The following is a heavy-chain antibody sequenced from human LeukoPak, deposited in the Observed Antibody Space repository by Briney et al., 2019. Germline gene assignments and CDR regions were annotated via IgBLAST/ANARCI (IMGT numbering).Heavy chain of an antibody. CDR2: MNKDGSEE. CDR1: GFILSNHW. V-gene: IGHV3-7*03. Sequence: GGPLRLSCAASGFILSNHWMTWVRQAPGKGPEWVANMNKDGSEEYYVDSVKGRFTIFKDTAKISLYLQMNNLRVEDTALYYCARNNDMDVWGQGTTVVVSS. D-gene: IGHD1/OR15-1a*01. J-gene: IGHJ6*02. CDR3: ARNNDMDV.